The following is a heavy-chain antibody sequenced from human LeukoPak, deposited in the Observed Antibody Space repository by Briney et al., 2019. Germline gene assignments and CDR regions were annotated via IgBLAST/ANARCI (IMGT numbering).Heavy chain of an antibody. CDR3: ARGGFDFWSAYDNWFDP. D-gene: IGHD3-3*01. CDR2: IYYSGST. CDR1: GGSISSYY. V-gene: IGHV4-59*01. J-gene: IGHJ5*02. Sequence: PSETLSLTCTVSGGSISSYYWSWIRQPPGKGLEWIGYIYYSGSTNYNPSLKSRVTISVDTSKNQFSLKLSSVTAADTAVYYCARGGFDFWSAYDNWFDPWGQGTLVTVSS.